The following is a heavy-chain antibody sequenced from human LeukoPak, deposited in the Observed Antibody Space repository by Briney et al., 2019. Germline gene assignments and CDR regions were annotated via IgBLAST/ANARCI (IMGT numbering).Heavy chain of an antibody. CDR3: ATDRGWFFDN. CDR2: ISHEGIEK. Sequence: GGTLRLSCAASGFTFSSSGMHWVRQAPGTGLEWVAFISHEGIEKYYADSVKGRFTISRDNSKNTLYLQMNSLRDEDTAVFYCATDRGWFFDNWGQGTLVTVAS. D-gene: IGHD6-19*01. J-gene: IGHJ4*02. CDR1: GFTFSSSG. V-gene: IGHV3-30*03.